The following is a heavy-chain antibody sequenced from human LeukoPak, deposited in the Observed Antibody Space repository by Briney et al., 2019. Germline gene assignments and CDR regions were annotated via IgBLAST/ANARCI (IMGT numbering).Heavy chain of an antibody. D-gene: IGHD3-22*01. V-gene: IGHV3-23*01. CDR3: AKRPRDSSGYYLGAFDG. CDR2: ISGSGGST. Sequence: GGSLRLSCAASGFTFSSYAMSWVRQAPGKGLEWVSAISGSGGSTYYADSVKGRFTISRDNSKNMLYLQMNSLRAEDTAVYFCAKRPRDSSGYYLGAFDGWGQGTTVTVSS. CDR1: GFTFSSYA. J-gene: IGHJ3*01.